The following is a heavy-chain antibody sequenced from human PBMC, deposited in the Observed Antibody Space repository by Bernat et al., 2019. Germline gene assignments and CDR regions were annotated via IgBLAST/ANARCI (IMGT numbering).Heavy chain of an antibody. CDR3: ARRARSITGTKMYNWFDP. Sequence: QVQLQESGPGLVKPSGTLSLTCAVSGGSISNENWWSWVRQPPGKGLEWIGEIYHSGSTNYNPSLKSRVTISVDTSKNQFSLKLSSVTAADTAVYYCARRARSITGTKMYNWFDPWGQGTLVTVSS. V-gene: IGHV4-4*02. J-gene: IGHJ5*02. CDR2: IYHSGST. CDR1: GGSISNENW. D-gene: IGHD1-7*01.